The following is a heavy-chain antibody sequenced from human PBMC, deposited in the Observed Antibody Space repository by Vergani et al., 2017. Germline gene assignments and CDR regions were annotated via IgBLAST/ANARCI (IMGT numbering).Heavy chain of an antibody. CDR1: GGSFSGYY. CDR2: INHSGST. D-gene: IGHD6-19*01. V-gene: IGHV4-34*01. J-gene: IGHJ4*02. CDR3: ARGGQWLVPFDY. Sequence: QVQLQESGPGLVKPSETLSLTCTVSGGSFSGYYWSWIRQPPGKGLEWIGEINHSGSTNYNPSLKSRVTISVDTSKNQFSLKLSSVTAADTAVYYCARGGQWLVPFDYWGQGTLVTVSS.